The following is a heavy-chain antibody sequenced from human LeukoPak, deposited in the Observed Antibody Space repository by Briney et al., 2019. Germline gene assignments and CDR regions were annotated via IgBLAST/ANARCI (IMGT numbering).Heavy chain of an antibody. D-gene: IGHD3-10*01. CDR3: AKDFRGYYGSGSYWPRGGVFDY. CDR2: ISGSGGST. V-gene: IGHV3-23*01. Sequence: PGGSLRLSCAASGFTFSSYAMSWVRQAPGKGLEWVSAISGSGGSTYYADSVKGRFTISRDNSKNTLYLQMNSLRAEDTAVYCCAKDFRGYYGSGSYWPRGGVFDYWGQGTLVTVSS. CDR1: GFTFSSYA. J-gene: IGHJ4*02.